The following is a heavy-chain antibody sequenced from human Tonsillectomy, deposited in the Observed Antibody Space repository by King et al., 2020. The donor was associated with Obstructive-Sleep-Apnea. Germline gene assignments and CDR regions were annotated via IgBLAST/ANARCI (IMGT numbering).Heavy chain of an antibody. J-gene: IGHJ4*02. V-gene: IGHV3-48*04. D-gene: IGHD3-22*01. CDR2: ISSSSSTI. Sequence: QLVQSGGGLVQPGGSLRLSCAASGFTFSSYSMNWVRQAPGKGLEWVSYISSSSSTIYYAESVEGVFTISRDHAKNSQYLQMNSLRAEDTAVYYCARDSYYYDSSGYYETGIDYWGQGTLVTVSS. CDR1: GFTFSSYS. CDR3: ARDSYYYDSSGYYETGIDY.